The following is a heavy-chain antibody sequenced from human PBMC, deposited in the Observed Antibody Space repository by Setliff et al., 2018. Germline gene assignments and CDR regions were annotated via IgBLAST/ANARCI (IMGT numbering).Heavy chain of an antibody. CDR3: ARGHPPSDSSGYYYAY. CDR1: SGSFSGYY. J-gene: IGHJ4*02. V-gene: IGHV4-34*01. CDR2: INHSGNT. Sequence: SETLSLTCAVYSGSFSGYYWSWIRQPPGKGLEWIGEINHSGNTNYNPSLKSRVTISVDTSKNQISLKLSSVTAADTAVYYCARGHPPSDSSGYYYAYWGQGTLVAVSS. D-gene: IGHD3-22*01.